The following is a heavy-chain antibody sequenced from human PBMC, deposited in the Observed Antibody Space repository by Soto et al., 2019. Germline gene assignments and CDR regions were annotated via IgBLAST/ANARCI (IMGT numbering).Heavy chain of an antibody. Sequence: QVHLVKSGAEVKKPGASVKVSCRASGYTFTSYVISLVRQAPGQGPEWMGWISAYNGNTNFAQRLQGRVTMTTDTSTSSAYMELRILRSDDTAVYYCARVVATVWDPYGMEVWGQGTTVTVSS. CDR3: ARVVATVWDPYGMEV. CDR2: ISAYNGNT. D-gene: IGHD5-12*01. J-gene: IGHJ6*02. V-gene: IGHV1-18*01. CDR1: GYTFTSYV.